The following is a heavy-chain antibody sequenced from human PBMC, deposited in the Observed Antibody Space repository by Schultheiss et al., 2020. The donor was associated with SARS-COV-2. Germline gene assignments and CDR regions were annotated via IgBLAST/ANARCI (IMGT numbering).Heavy chain of an antibody. CDR1: GDTFSSSS. D-gene: IGHD2-21*02. V-gene: IGHV1-18*01. J-gene: IGHJ5*02. CDR2: ISTYNGNT. Sequence: ASVKVSCKASGDTFSSSSIAWLRQAPGQGLEWMGWISTYNGNTNYAQKLQGRVTMTTDTSTSTAYMELRSLRSDDTAVYYCAREGPYCGGDCGFDPWGQGTLVTVSS. CDR3: AREGPYCGGDCGFDP.